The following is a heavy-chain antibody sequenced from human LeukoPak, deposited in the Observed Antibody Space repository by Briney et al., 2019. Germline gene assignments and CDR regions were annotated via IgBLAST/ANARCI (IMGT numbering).Heavy chain of an antibody. Sequence: PSQTLSLTCTVSGGSISSGGYYWSWIRQHPGKGLEWIGYIYYSGSTYYNPSLKSRVTISVDTSKNQFSLKLSSVTAADTAVYYCARTPPSGRFTPMAFLDYWGQGTLVTVSS. CDR3: ARTPPSGRFTPMAFLDY. D-gene: IGHD5-18*01. CDR1: GGSISSGGYY. J-gene: IGHJ4*02. CDR2: IYYSGST. V-gene: IGHV4-31*03.